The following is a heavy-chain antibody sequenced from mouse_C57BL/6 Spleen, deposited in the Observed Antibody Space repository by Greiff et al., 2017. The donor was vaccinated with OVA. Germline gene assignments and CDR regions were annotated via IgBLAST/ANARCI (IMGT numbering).Heavy chain of an antibody. V-gene: IGHV10-1*01. CDR2: IRSKSNNYAT. CDR3: VRGDYYGSSPLDY. Sequence: GGGLVQPKGSLKLSCAASGFSFNTYAMNWVRQAPGKGLEWVARIRSKSNNYATYYADSVKDRFTISRDDSESMLYLQMNNLKTEDTAMYYCVRGDYYGSSPLDYWGQGTTLTVSS. CDR1: GFSFNTYA. J-gene: IGHJ2*01. D-gene: IGHD1-1*01.